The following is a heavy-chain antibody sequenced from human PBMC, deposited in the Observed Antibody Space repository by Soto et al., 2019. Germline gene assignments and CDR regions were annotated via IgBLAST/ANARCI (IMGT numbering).Heavy chain of an antibody. V-gene: IGHV4-38-2*01. CDR2: IYHSGST. CDR1: GYSISSGYY. Sequence: SETLSLTCAVSGYSISSGYYWGWIRQPPGKGLEWIGSIYHSGSTYYNPSLKSRVSISVDTSKNQFSLKLSSVTAADTAVYYCARIVVPAADPWGQGTLVTVSS. J-gene: IGHJ5*02. D-gene: IGHD2-2*01. CDR3: ARIVVPAADP.